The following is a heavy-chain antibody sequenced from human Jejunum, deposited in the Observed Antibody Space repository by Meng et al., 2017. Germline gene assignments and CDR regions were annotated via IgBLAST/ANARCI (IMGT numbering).Heavy chain of an antibody. V-gene: IGHV4-4*01. CDR3: AKNGYCSGGRCSSGTSFDP. CDR2: ISDGGST. J-gene: IGHJ5*02. CDR1: GGSISNNNY. Sequence: VQRREPAPELVKPPGPLSLPCPGSGGSISNNNYWMWVRQPPGKGLEWIGEISDGGSTSYNPSLKNRVTISIDKSKSQFSLKLSSVTAADTAVYFCAKNGYCSGGRCSSGTSFDPWGQGTLVTVSS. D-gene: IGHD2-15*01.